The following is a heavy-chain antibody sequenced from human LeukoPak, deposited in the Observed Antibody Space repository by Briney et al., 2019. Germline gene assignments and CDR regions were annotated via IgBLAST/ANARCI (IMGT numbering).Heavy chain of an antibody. CDR2: INPSGGST. D-gene: IGHD6-13*01. CDR1: GYTFTSYY. CDR3: ARDLSSSWYHDAFDI. J-gene: IGHJ3*02. Sequence: ASVKVSCKASGYTFTSYYMHWVRQAPGQGLERMGIINPSGGSTSYAQKFQGRVTMTRDMSTSTVYMELSSLRSEDTAVYYCARDLSSSWYHDAFDIWGQGTMVTVSS. V-gene: IGHV1-46*01.